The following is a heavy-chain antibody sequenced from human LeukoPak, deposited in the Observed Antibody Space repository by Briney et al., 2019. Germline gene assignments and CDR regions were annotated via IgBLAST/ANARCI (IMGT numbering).Heavy chain of an antibody. Sequence: PGGSLRLSCAASGFTFSSYSMNWVRQAPGKGLEWVSSISSSSSYIYYADSVKGRFTTSRDNAKNSLYLQMNSLRAEDTAVYYCARGGGFWSGNPYYYYMDVWGKGTTVTVSS. CDR2: ISSSSSYI. CDR3: ARGGGFWSGNPYYYYMDV. D-gene: IGHD3-3*01. CDR1: GFTFSSYS. J-gene: IGHJ6*03. V-gene: IGHV3-21*01.